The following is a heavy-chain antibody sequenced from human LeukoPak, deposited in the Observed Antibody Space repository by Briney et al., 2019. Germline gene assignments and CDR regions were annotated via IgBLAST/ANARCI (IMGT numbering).Heavy chain of an antibody. D-gene: IGHD2-2*01. CDR2: IYYSGST. J-gene: IGHJ4*02. CDR3: ARVVGEEVVFDY. Sequence: SETLSLTCTVSGGSVSSGSYYWSWLRQPPGKGLEWIGYIYYSGSTNYNPSLKSRVTISVDTSKNQFSLKLSSVTAADTAVYYCARVVGEEVVFDYWGQGTLVTVSS. V-gene: IGHV4-61*01. CDR1: GGSVSSGSYY.